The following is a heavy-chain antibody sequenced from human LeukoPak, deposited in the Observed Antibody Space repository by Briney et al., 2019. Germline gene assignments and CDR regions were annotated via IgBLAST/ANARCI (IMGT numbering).Heavy chain of an antibody. CDR1: GFTFSSYS. CDR3: ARDWGFGELLGY. V-gene: IGHV3-21*01. CDR2: ISSSSSYI. D-gene: IGHD3-10*01. J-gene: IGHJ4*02. Sequence: GGSLRLSCAASGFTFSSYSMNWVRQAPGKGLEWVTSISSSSSYIYYADSVKGRFTISRDNAKNSLYLQVNSLRAEDTAVYYCARDWGFGELLGYWGQGTLVTVSS.